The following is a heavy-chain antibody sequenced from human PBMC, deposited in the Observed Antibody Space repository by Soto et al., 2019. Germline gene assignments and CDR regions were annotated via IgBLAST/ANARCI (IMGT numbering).Heavy chain of an antibody. Sequence: SVDVSFKASWGTFSIYSMILFRQAPLQWLEWMGGTIPIFVTANYGQNLQGRVTITPDESTSTAYMELSSLRSEDTAFYYCPRDSKSQTHHNAFDTWGQGQMVT. CDR3: PRDSKSQTHHNAFDT. V-gene: IGHV1-69*13. J-gene: IGHJ3*02. CDR2: TIPIFVTA. CDR1: WGTFSIYS.